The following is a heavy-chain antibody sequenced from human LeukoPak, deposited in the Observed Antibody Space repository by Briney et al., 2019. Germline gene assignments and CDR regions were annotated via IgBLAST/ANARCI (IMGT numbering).Heavy chain of an antibody. CDR3: AREVSGWPSDAFDI. D-gene: IGHD6-19*01. Sequence: ASETLSLTCTVSGGSISSYYWSWIRQPPGKGLEWIGYIYYSGSTNYNPSLKSRVTISVDTSKNQFYLKLSSVTAADTAVYYCAREVSGWPSDAFDIWGQGTMVTVSS. V-gene: IGHV4-59*01. CDR2: IYYSGST. J-gene: IGHJ3*02. CDR1: GGSISSYY.